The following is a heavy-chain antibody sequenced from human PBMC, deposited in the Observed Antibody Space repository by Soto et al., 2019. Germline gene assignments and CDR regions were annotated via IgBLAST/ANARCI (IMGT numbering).Heavy chain of an antibody. CDR2: IIPIFGTA. J-gene: IGHJ4*02. CDR3: ARPEHGSSQLNPLDY. D-gene: IGHD6-13*01. Sequence: ASVKVSCKASGGTFSSYAISWVRQAPGQGLEWMGGIIPIFGTANYAQKFQGRVTITADESTSTAYMELSRLRSEDTAVYYCARPEHGSSQLNPLDYWGQGNLVTVS. V-gene: IGHV1-69*13. CDR1: GGTFSSYA.